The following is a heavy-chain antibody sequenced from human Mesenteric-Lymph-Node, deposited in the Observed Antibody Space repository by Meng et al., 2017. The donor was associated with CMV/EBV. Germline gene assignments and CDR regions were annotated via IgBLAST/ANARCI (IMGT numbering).Heavy chain of an antibody. CDR2: VFWDDDK. J-gene: IGHJ4*02. V-gene: IGHV2-5*02. Sequence: CPFSGFSLSTNGVGVGWIRQPPGKALEWLALVFWDDDKRYSPSLKSRLTITKDTSKNQVVLKMSNMDPVDTATYYCAHMSYGSGTIEVWGQGTLVTVSS. CDR1: GFSLSTNGVG. D-gene: IGHD3-10*01. CDR3: AHMSYGSGTIEV.